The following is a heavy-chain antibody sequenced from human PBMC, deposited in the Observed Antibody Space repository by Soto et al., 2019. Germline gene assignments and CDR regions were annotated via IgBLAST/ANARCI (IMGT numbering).Heavy chain of an antibody. CDR2: TSYDGKSS. V-gene: IGHV3-30*03. Sequence: QVQRVESGGGVVQPGRSLRLSCAASGFAFSSYGMHWVLLAPGKGLEWVAVTSYDGKSSYYADSVKGRFTISRDNSKNSLQLQMTTLRAEDTALDCCARERGPAGYSYYYAMDVWGQGTTVTVSS. CDR3: ARERGPAGYSYYYAMDV. D-gene: IGHD6-19*01. CDR1: GFAFSSYG. J-gene: IGHJ6*02.